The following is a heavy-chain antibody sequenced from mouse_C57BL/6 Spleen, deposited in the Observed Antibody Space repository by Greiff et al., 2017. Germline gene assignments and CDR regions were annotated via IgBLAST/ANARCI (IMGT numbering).Heavy chain of an antibody. D-gene: IGHD2-5*01. CDR2: IDPSDSEP. V-gene: IGHV1-52*01. J-gene: IGHJ1*03. Sequence: QVQLQQPGAELVRPGSSVKLSCKASGYTFTSYWMHWVKKRPIQSLEWIGNIDPSDSEPHYNQHVKAKATLTVDKSSSTAYMQLSRLTSEDAAVYYCSRTYYSSSYWYFDVWGTGTTVTVSS. CDR1: GYTFTSYW. CDR3: SRTYYSSSYWYFDV.